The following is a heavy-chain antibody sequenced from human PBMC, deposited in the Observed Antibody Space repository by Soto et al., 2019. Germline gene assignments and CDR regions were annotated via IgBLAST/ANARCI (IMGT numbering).Heavy chain of an antibody. V-gene: IGHV3-53*01. CDR1: GFTVSNNY. D-gene: IGHD1-1*01. CDR3: AKDLESRGGNWFDP. J-gene: IGHJ5*02. CDR2: IYSGGYT. Sequence: GGSLRLSSGVSGFTVSNNYMSWVRQFPGKGLEGVSVIYSGGYTAYGDSVKGRFTISRDNSKNTLYLQMNSLRAEDTAVYYCAKDLESRGGNWFDPWGQGTLVTVSS.